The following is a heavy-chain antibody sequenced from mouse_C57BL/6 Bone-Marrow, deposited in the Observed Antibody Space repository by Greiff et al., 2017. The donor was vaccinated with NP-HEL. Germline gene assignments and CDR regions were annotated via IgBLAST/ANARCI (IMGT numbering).Heavy chain of an antibody. CDR2: IRSKSSNYAT. CDR1: GFTFNTYA. CDR3: VGDSSGSAWFAY. Sequence: EVKLVESGGGLVQLKGSLKLSCAASGFTFNTYAMHWVRQAPGKGLEWVARIRSKSSNYATYYADSVKDRFTISRDASQSMLYLQMNNLKTEDTAMYYCVGDSSGSAWFAYWGQGTLVTVSA. D-gene: IGHD3-2*02. V-gene: IGHV10-3*01. J-gene: IGHJ3*01.